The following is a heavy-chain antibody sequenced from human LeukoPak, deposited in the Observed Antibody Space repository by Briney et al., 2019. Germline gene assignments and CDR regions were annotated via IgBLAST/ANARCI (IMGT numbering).Heavy chain of an antibody. Sequence: ASVKVSCKASGYTFTGYYMHWVRQAPGQGLEWMGWTNPDSGGTNYAQKFQGRVTMTRDTSISTAYMELSRLRSDDTAVYYCARGGSGSYYPPGYWGQGTLVTVSS. CDR3: ARGGSGSYYPPGY. V-gene: IGHV1-2*02. D-gene: IGHD1-26*01. J-gene: IGHJ4*02. CDR2: TNPDSGGT. CDR1: GYTFTGYY.